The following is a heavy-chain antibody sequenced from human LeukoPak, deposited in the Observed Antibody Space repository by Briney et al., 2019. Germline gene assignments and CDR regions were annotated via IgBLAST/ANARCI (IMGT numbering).Heavy chain of an antibody. CDR3: ASLGN. Sequence: PGGSLRLSCAASGFPFSNYWTNWVRQAPGKGLEWVANIKQDGSEKFYVDSVKGRFTISRDNAKNSLYLQMNSLRADDTAVYYCASLGNWGQGTLVTVSS. J-gene: IGHJ4*02. V-gene: IGHV3-7*01. CDR2: IKQDGSEK. D-gene: IGHD1-1*01. CDR1: GFPFSNYW.